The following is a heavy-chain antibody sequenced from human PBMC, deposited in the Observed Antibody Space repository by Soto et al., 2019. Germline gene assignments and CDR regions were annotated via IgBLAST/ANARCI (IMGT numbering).Heavy chain of an antibody. J-gene: IGHJ4*02. CDR2: IYWDDDE. CDR1: GFSFLTSEVG. Sequence: QITLKESGPTLVKPTQTLTLTCTFSGFSFLTSEVGVGWIRQPPGKAPEWLALIYWDDDERYSPSLRSRLTITKDSSKIQVVLTMTDMSPVDTATYYCAHSRRGPINYWGQGSLITVSS. V-gene: IGHV2-5*02. D-gene: IGHD1-26*01. CDR3: AHSRRGPINY.